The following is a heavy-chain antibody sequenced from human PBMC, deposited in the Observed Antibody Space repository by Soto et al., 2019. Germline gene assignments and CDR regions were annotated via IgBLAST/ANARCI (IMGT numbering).Heavy chain of an antibody. CDR2: IGSVGGDT. J-gene: IGHJ3*02. V-gene: IGHV3-23*01. CDR1: GFTFYSYA. CDR3: VKDRMAYNSVWDPFDI. Sequence: GGSLRLSCAASGFTFYSYAMSWVRQAPGKGLEWVSTIGSVGGDTYYADSVKGRFTISRDDSKNTLLLQMNSLRAEDTAVYYCVKDRMAYNSVWDPFDIWGQGTMVTVSS. D-gene: IGHD1-20*01.